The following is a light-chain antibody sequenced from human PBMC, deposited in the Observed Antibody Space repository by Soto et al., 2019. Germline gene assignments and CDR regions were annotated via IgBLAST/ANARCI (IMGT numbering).Light chain of an antibody. CDR3: GTWDSSLSAQV. CDR1: SSNIGNNY. CDR2: DNN. J-gene: IGLJ1*01. Sequence: QSVLTQPPSVSAAPGQKVTISCSGSSSNIGNNYVSWYQQLPGTAPKLLIYDNNKRPSGIPDRFSGSKSGTSATLGITGLQTGDEADYYCGTWDSSLSAQVFGTGTKVTDL. V-gene: IGLV1-51*01.